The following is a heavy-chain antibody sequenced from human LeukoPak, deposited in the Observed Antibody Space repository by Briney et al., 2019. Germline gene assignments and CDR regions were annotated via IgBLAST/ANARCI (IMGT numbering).Heavy chain of an antibody. V-gene: IGHV3-9*01. J-gene: IGHJ4*02. CDR2: ISWHSGSI. CDR1: GFPLDDYP. Sequence: SLSLSRAPSGFPLDDYPMLGAPDAPGGGVEGVSGISWHSGSIDYAYSVKGRFTISRDNAENSLYLQMNSLRAEDTALYYCAKDSSAASTSVDYWGQGTLVTVSS. D-gene: IGHD6-25*01. CDR3: AKDSSAASTSVDY.